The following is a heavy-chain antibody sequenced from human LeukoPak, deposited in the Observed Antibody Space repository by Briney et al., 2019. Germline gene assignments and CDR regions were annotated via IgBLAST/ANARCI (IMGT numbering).Heavy chain of an antibody. D-gene: IGHD6-6*01. J-gene: IGHJ4*02. CDR2: IYHSGST. CDR3: ARFMAARPWDY. Sequence: PSETLSLTCTVSGYSISSGYYWGWIRQPPGKGLEWIGSIYHSGSTYYNPSLKSRVTISVDTSKNQFSLKLSSVTAADTAVYYCARFMAARPWDYWGQGTLVTVSS. V-gene: IGHV4-38-2*02. CDR1: GYSISSGYY.